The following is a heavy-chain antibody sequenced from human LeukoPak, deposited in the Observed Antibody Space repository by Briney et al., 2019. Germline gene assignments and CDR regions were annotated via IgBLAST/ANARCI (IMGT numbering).Heavy chain of an antibody. V-gene: IGHV4-34*01. CDR2: INHSGST. Sequence: SETLSLTCAVYGGSLSGYYWSWIRQPPGKGLEWIGEINHSGSTNYNPSLKSRVTISGDTSKNQFSLKLSSVTAADTAVYYCARWDCSGGSCYGSLDYWGQGTLVTVSS. J-gene: IGHJ4*02. D-gene: IGHD2-15*01. CDR1: GGSLSGYY. CDR3: ARWDCSGGSCYGSLDY.